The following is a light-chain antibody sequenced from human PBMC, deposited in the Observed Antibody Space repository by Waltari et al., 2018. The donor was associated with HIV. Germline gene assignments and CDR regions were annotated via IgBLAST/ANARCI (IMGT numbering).Light chain of an antibody. Sequence: DNQMTQTPSSLSASVGDRVTITCRASQDIRNFLAWFQQKPGRAPKSLIYDASHLQSGVPSKFSGSGSGTEFILTINNLQPEDFATYYCQQYGNYPPTFGQGTKV. V-gene: IGKV1-16*02. CDR1: QDIRNF. CDR2: DAS. CDR3: QQYGNYPPT. J-gene: IGKJ1*01.